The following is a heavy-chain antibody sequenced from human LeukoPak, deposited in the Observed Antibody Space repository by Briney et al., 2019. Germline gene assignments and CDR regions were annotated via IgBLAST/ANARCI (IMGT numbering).Heavy chain of an antibody. CDR3: ARDSSVVTFDY. CDR2: INPSGGST. D-gene: IGHD4-23*01. J-gene: IGHJ4*02. CDR1: GYTFTSYY. Sequence: ASVKVSCKASGYTFTSYYMHWVRQAPGQGLEWKGIINPSGGSTSYAQKFQGRVTMTRDTSTSTVYMELSSLRSEDTAVYYCARDSSVVTFDYWGQGTLVTVSS. V-gene: IGHV1-46*01.